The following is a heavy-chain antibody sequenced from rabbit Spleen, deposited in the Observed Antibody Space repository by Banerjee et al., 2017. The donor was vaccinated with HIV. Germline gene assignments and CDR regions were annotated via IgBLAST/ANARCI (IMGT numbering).Heavy chain of an antibody. D-gene: IGHD3-1*01. CDR3: TRDHPDWSGVGSWDL. J-gene: IGHJ4*01. V-gene: IGHV1S40*01. CDR1: GFDFSRGYD. Sequence: QQLVESGGDLVKPGASLTLTCKASGFDFSRGYDMCWVRQAPGKGLEWIACTATSSGTTYYASWAMGRFTISKTSSTTVTLQATSLTVADTATYFCTRDHPDWSGVGSWDLWGPGTLVTVS. CDR2: TATSSGTT.